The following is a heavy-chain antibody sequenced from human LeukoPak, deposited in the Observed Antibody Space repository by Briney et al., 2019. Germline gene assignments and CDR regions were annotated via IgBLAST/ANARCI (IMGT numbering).Heavy chain of an antibody. V-gene: IGHV1-8*01. CDR3: ARWSGSYYGRFDY. J-gene: IGHJ4*02. D-gene: IGHD1-26*01. CDR1: GYTFTSYD. Sequence: GASVKVSCKASGYTFTSYDSNWVRQATGQGLEWMGWMNPNSGNTGYAQKFQGRVTMTRNTSISTAYMELSSLRSEDTAVYYCARWSGSYYGRFDYWGQGTLVTVSS. CDR2: MNPNSGNT.